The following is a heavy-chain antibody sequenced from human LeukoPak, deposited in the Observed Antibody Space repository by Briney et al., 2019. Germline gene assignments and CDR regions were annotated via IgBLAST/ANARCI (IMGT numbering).Heavy chain of an antibody. V-gene: IGHV3-11*01. Sequence: GGSLRLSCAASGFTFSDYYMSWIRQAPGKGLQWVSYISSSGSTIYYADSVKGRFTISRDNAKNSLYLQMNSLRAEDTAVYYCLVDTAMVTGNWFDPWGQGTLVTVSS. CDR3: LVDTAMVTGNWFDP. J-gene: IGHJ5*02. CDR1: GFTFSDYY. D-gene: IGHD5-18*01. CDR2: ISSSGSTI.